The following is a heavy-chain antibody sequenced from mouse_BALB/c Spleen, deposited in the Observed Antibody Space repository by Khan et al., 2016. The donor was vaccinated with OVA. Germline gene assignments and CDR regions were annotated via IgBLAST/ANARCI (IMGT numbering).Heavy chain of an antibody. Sequence: QVQLQQSGPELKKPGETVKISCKASGYTFTNYGMNWVKQAPGKGLKWRGWINTYTGEPTYADDFKGRFAFSLETSANTAYLQINNLNNEDTATYFCARSASYWFFDVWGAGTTVTVSS. D-gene: IGHD6-1*01. J-gene: IGHJ1*01. CDR1: GYTFTNYG. V-gene: IGHV9-3-1*01. CDR3: ARSASYWFFDV. CDR2: INTYTGEP.